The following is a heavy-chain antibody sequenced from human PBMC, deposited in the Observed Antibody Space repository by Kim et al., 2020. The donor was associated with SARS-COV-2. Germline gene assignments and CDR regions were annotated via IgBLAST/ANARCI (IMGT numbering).Heavy chain of an antibody. D-gene: IGHD6-19*01. CDR3: ARTYSSGWYLDYYFDY. J-gene: IGHJ4*02. Sequence: IKSRVTISVDTSKNHFSLKLSSVTAADTAVYYCARTYSSGWYLDYYFDYWGQGTLVTVSS. V-gene: IGHV4-31*02.